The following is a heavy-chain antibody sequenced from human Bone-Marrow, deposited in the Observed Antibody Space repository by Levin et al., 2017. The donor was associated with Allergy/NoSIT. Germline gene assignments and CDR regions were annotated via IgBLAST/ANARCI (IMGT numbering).Heavy chain of an antibody. V-gene: IGHV3-53*01. CDR3: ARGEISGVTGDY. Sequence: SSETLSLTCAASGFTVSNNYMRWVRQAPGKGLEWVSLIYSGGSTYYADSVKGRFTISRDKSKNTLYLQMNSLRVEDTAVYYCARGEISGVTGDYWGQGTLVTVSS. CDR2: IYSGGST. CDR1: GFTVSNNY. J-gene: IGHJ4*02. D-gene: IGHD3-10*01.